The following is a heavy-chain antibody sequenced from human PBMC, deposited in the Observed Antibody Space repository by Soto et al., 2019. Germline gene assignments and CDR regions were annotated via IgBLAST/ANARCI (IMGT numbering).Heavy chain of an antibody. CDR2: ISNDGSTQ. CDR1: GFTFTTYV. Sequence: QVQLVESGGGVVQPGRSLRLSCAASGFTFTTYVMHWVRQAPGKGLEWVTVISNDGSTQYYADSVKGRFTISRDNSKTTLDLQMNSLRAEDTAVYYCAKDGPTAFDSWGQGTLVTVSS. V-gene: IGHV3-30*18. CDR3: AKDGPTAFDS. J-gene: IGHJ4*02.